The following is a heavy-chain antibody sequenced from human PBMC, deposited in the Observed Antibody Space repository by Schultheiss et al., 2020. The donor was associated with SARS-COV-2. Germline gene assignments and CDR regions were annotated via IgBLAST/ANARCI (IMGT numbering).Heavy chain of an antibody. Sequence: SQTLSLTCAVYGGSFSDYYWNWVRQPPGKGLEWIGEINRSGSTNYNPSLKSRVTISVDTSKNQFSLKLTSVTAADTAVYYCARGKGSPIYFYYYMDVWGKGTTVTVSS. D-gene: IGHD2-15*01. CDR1: GGSFSDYY. J-gene: IGHJ6*03. CDR3: ARGKGSPIYFYYYMDV. CDR2: INRSGST. V-gene: IGHV4-34*01.